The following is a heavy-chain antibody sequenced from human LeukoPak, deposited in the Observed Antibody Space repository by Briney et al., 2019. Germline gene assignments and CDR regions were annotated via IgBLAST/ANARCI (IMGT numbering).Heavy chain of an antibody. CDR3: AREYYYGSGSPINWFDP. D-gene: IGHD3-10*01. V-gene: IGHV4-59*01. CDR1: GGSISSYY. Sequence: SETLSLTCTVSGGSISSYYWSWIRQPPGKGLEWIGYIYYSGSTNYYPSLKSRVTISVDTSKNQFSLKLSSVTAADTAVYYCAREYYYGSGSPINWFDPWGQGTLVTVSS. J-gene: IGHJ5*02. CDR2: IYYSGST.